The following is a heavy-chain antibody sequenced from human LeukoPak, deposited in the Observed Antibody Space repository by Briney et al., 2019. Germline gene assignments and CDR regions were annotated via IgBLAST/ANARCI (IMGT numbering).Heavy chain of an antibody. CDR3: ARARGDCSGGSCYLLYY. V-gene: IGHV3-33*08. D-gene: IGHD2-15*01. J-gene: IGHJ4*02. CDR2: IWYDGSNK. CDR1: GFTFSSYA. Sequence: QPGRSLRLSCAASGFTFSSYAMHWVRQAPGKGLEWVAVIWYDGSNKYYADSVKGRFTISRDNSKNTLYLQMNSLRAEDTAVYYCARARGDCSGGSCYLLYYWGQGTLVTVSS.